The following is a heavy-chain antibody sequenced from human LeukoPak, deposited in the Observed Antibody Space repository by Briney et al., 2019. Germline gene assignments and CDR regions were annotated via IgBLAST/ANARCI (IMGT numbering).Heavy chain of an antibody. CDR2: IYPGDSDT. CDR1: GYSFTSYW. D-gene: IGHD4-17*01. J-gene: IGHJ6*04. Sequence: GASVKVSCKASGYSFTSYWIGWVRQMPGKGLEWMGIIYPGDSDTRYSPSFQGQVTISADKSISTAYLQWSSLKASDTAMYYCAGHLTSPYGDYVGYALDVWGKGTTVTISS. V-gene: IGHV5-51*01. CDR3: AGHLTSPYGDYVGYALDV.